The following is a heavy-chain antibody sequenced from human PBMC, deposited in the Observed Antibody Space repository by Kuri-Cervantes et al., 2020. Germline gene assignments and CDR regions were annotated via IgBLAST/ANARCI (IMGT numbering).Heavy chain of an antibody. D-gene: IGHD7-27*01. J-gene: IGHJ4*02. CDR1: RFTLSTYA. V-gene: IGHV3-23*01. CDR2: ITGGGGGT. CDR3: VRDPRNWAY. Sequence: GGSLRLSCAASRFTLSTYALSWVRQPPGKGLGWVSIITGGGGGTYYADSVKGRFTISRDNSKNTLYLQMNSLRAEDTAVYCCVRDPRNWAYWGQGTLVTVSS.